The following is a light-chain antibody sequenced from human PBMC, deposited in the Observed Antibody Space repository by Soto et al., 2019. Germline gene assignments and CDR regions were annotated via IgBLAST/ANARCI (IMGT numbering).Light chain of an antibody. J-gene: IGLJ3*02. CDR3: QTWGTGMV. V-gene: IGLV4-69*01. CDR1: SGHSSYA. CDR2: LNSDGSH. Sequence: QPVLTQSPSASASLGASVKLTCTLSSGHSSYASAWHQQQPEKGPRYLMKLNSDGSHSKGDGIPDRFSGCSSGAERYLTISSLQSEDEADYYCQTWGTGMVFGGGTKLTVL.